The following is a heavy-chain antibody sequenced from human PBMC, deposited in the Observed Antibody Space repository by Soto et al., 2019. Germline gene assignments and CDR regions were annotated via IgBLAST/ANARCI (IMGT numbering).Heavy chain of an antibody. D-gene: IGHD3-22*01. V-gene: IGHV4-39*01. J-gene: IGHJ5*02. CDR3: ARHMYYYDSSGTHASNWFDP. CDR1: GGSISGSSYY. CDR2: IYYSGST. Sequence: SETLSLTCTVSGGSISGSSYYWGWIRQPPGKGLEWIGSIYYSGSTYYNPSLKSRVTISVDTSKNQFSLKLSSVTAADTAVYYCARHMYYYDSSGTHASNWFDPWGQGTLVTVSS.